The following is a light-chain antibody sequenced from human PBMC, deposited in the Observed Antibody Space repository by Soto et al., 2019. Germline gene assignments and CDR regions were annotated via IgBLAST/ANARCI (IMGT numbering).Light chain of an antibody. CDR1: QSLLHSDGYNY. CDR3: MQALQTQYS. Sequence: DIVMTQSPLSLPVNPGEPASISCRSSQSLLHSDGYNYLDWYLQKPGQSPQLLIYLGSNRASGVPDRFSGSGSGTDFTLKISRVEAEDVGVYYCMQALQTQYSFGQGTKLEIK. J-gene: IGKJ2*01. V-gene: IGKV2-28*01. CDR2: LGS.